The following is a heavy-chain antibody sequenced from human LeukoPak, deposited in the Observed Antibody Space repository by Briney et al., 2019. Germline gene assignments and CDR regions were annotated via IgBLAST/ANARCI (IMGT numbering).Heavy chain of an antibody. CDR2: ISGSGGST. V-gene: IGHV3-23*01. D-gene: IGHD5-12*01. CDR3: ASTVARAYYFDY. J-gene: IGHJ4*02. CDR1: GFTFSSYA. Sequence: GGSLRLSCAASGFTFSSYAMSWVRQAPGKGLEWVSAISGSGGSTYYADSVKGQSTISRDNAKNSLYLQMDSLRAEDTAVYYCASTVARAYYFDYWGQGTLVTVSS.